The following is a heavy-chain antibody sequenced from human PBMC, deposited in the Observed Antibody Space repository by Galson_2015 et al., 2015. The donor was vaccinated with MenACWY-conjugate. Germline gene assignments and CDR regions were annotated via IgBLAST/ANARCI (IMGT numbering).Heavy chain of an antibody. CDR3: AKDRLADAGTIDY. Sequence: LRLSCAASGITFSSYAMSWVRQAPGKGLEWVSAISGSGGRTYYADSVKGRFTISRDNSKNTLYLQMNSLRAEDTAVYYCAKDRLADAGTIDYWGQGTLVTVSS. V-gene: IGHV3-23*01. CDR2: ISGSGGRT. CDR1: GITFSSYA. D-gene: IGHD1-7*01. J-gene: IGHJ4*02.